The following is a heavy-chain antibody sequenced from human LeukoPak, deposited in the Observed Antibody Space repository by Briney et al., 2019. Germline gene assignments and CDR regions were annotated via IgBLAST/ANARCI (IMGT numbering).Heavy chain of an antibody. J-gene: IGHJ4*02. CDR3: ARGRRSDGSGPPYFDY. Sequence: GGPLRLSCAASGFTFTSYWMSWLRQAPGKGLEWVANIQQDGSEKYYVDSVKGRFTISRDNAKNSLYLQMNSLRVEDTAVYYCARGRRSDGSGPPYFDYWGQGTLVTVSS. D-gene: IGHD6-19*01. V-gene: IGHV3-7*01. CDR2: IQQDGSEK. CDR1: GFTFTSYW.